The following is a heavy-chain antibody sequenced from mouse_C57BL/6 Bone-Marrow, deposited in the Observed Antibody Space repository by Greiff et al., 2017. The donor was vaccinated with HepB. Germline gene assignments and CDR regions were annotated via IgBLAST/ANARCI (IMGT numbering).Heavy chain of an antibody. CDR2: ISNLAYSI. J-gene: IGHJ3*01. V-gene: IGHV5-15*01. CDR1: GFTFSDYG. CDR3: ARQGLSYYSNGFAY. D-gene: IGHD2-5*01. Sequence: EVQLVESGGGLVQPGGSLKLSCAASGFTFSDYGMAWVRQAPRKGPEWVAFISNLAYSIYYADTVTGRFTISRENAKNTLYLEMSSLRSEDTAMYYGARQGLSYYSNGFAYWGQGTLVTVSA.